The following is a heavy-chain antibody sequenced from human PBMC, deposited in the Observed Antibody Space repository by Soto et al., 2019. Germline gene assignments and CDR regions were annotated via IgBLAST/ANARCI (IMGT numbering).Heavy chain of an antibody. Sequence: QVQLVQSGAEVKKPGASVKVSCKASGYTFTSYGISWVRQAPGQGLEWMGWISAYNGNTNYAQKLQGRVTMTTDTSXXTAYMELRSLRSDDTAVYYCARVYTMVRGEGWFDPWGQGTLVTVSS. CDR3: ARVYTMVRGEGWFDP. CDR2: ISAYNGNT. J-gene: IGHJ5*02. CDR1: GYTFTSYG. V-gene: IGHV1-18*01. D-gene: IGHD3-10*01.